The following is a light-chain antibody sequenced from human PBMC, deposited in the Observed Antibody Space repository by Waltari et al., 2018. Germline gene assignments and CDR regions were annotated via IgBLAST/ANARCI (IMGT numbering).Light chain of an antibody. Sequence: QSVLTQPPSVSAAPGQKVTISCSGSWSNIGNNYVSWYQQFPGAAPKLLMFENNKRPSGIPDRFSGSKSGTSATLGITGFQTGDEADYYCGTWDNSLNAVVFGGGTKLTVL. CDR1: WSNIGNNY. V-gene: IGLV1-51*02. J-gene: IGLJ2*01. CDR2: ENN. CDR3: GTWDNSLNAVV.